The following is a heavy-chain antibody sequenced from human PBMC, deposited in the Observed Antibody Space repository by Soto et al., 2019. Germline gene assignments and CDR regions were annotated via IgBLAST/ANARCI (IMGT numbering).Heavy chain of an antibody. V-gene: IGHV3-30-3*01. CDR3: GRCSSTSCHLGSDY. D-gene: IGHD2-2*01. Sequence: QVQLVESGGGVVQPGRSLRLSCAASGFTFSSYDMNWVRQAPGKGLEWVALISYDGSNKYYADSVKGRFTISRDSSKNTLYLQMNSLRAADTAVYYCGRCSSTSCHLGSDYWGQGTLVTVSS. CDR2: ISYDGSNK. J-gene: IGHJ4*02. CDR1: GFTFSSYD.